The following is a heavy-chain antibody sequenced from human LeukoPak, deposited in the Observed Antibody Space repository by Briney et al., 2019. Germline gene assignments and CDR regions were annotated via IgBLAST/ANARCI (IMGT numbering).Heavy chain of an antibody. J-gene: IGHJ4*02. CDR3: AKGRCYDSSGYEFDF. CDR2: ISYDGSHI. Sequence: GGSLRLSCAASGFTFSNYGMHWVRQAPGKGLEWVAVISYDGSHISYVDSVKGRFTISRDDSKSTLFLQMISLRGEDTAVYYCAKGRCYDSSGYEFDFWGQGTLVTVSS. D-gene: IGHD3-22*01. V-gene: IGHV3-30*18. CDR1: GFTFSNYG.